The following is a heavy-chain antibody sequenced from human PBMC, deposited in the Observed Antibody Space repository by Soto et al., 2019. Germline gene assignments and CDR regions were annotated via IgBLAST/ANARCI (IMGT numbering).Heavy chain of an antibody. CDR2: ISGTGVPT. CDR3: AKSFCSSSSCFFLWVDP. J-gene: IGHJ5*02. CDR1: GFDFSSYA. Sequence: GGSLRLSCAASGFDFSSYAMSWVRQAPGKGLECISLISGTGVPTLYAESVKGRFSVSRDNSKDTLFLEMNNLGVDDTAMYYCAKSFCSSSSCFFLWVDPWGPGTLVTVSS. D-gene: IGHD2-2*01. V-gene: IGHV3-23*01.